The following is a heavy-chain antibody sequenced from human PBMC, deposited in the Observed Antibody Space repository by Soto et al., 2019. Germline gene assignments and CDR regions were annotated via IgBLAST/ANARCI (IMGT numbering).Heavy chain of an antibody. Sequence: ASVKVSCKXSGYTFTSYAMHWVRQAPGQRLEWMGWINAGNGNTKYSQKFQGRVTITRDTSASTAYMELSSLRSEETAVYYCARSTMVRGVTPWGQGTLVTVSS. CDR2: INAGNGNT. V-gene: IGHV1-3*01. D-gene: IGHD3-10*01. CDR3: ARSTMVRGVTP. CDR1: GYTFTSYA. J-gene: IGHJ5*02.